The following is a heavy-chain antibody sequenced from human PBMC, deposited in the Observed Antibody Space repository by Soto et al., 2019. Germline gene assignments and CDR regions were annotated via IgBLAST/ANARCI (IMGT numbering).Heavy chain of an antibody. CDR2: INHSGST. D-gene: IGHD1-26*01. V-gene: IGHV4-34*01. CDR3: ARGRGAIVGATLFDY. CDR1: GGSFSGYY. J-gene: IGHJ4*02. Sequence: SETLSLTCAVLGGSFSGYYWSWIRQPPGKGLEWIGEINHSGSTNYNPSLKSRVTISVDTSKNQFSLKLSSVTAADTAVYYCARGRGAIVGATLFDYWGQGTLVTVSS.